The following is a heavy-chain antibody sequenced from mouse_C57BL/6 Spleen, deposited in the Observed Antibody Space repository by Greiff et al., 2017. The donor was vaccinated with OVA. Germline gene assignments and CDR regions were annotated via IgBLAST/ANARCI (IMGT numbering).Heavy chain of an antibody. D-gene: IGHD2-12*01. CDR1: GYSFTDYN. J-gene: IGHJ2*01. CDR2: INPNYSTT. Sequence: EVQRVESGPELVKPGASVKISCKASGYSFTDYNMSWVKQSHGKSLEWIGVINPNYSTTSYNQKFKGKATFTVDQASSTAYMQLNSLTSEDTAVYYCARAYYNYFDYWGQGTTLTVSS. V-gene: IGHV1-39*01. CDR3: ARAYYNYFDY.